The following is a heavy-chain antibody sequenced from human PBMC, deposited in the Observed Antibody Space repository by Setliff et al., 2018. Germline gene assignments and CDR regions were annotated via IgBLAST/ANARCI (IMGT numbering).Heavy chain of an antibody. D-gene: IGHD3-16*01. J-gene: IGHJ4*02. Sequence: NPSETLSLTCTVSGASITNISYYWGLIRQPPGKGLEWIGSIFYSGRTFYNPSLKSRVTISVDTSKNQFSLTLSSVTAADTAVYYCARLPNYVWGSPVDYWGQGTLVTVSS. CDR1: GASITNISYY. CDR3: ARLPNYVWGSPVDY. CDR2: IFYSGRT. V-gene: IGHV4-39*01.